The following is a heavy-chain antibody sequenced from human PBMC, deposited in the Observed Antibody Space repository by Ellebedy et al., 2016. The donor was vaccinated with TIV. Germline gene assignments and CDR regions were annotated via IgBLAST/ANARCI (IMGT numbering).Heavy chain of an antibody. CDR2: IRQEGDEI. CDR3: ARRASYGDYAVQVNPWFDP. D-gene: IGHD4-17*01. CDR1: GFNFRSYW. J-gene: IGHJ5*02. Sequence: PGGSLRLSCAASGFNFRSYWMTWVRQAPGKGLEWVAKIRQEGDEIYYVESVKGRFTNSRDNAKNSLFVQMKSLRVEDTAVYYCARRASYGDYAVQVNPWFDPWGQGTLVTVSS. V-gene: IGHV3-7*01.